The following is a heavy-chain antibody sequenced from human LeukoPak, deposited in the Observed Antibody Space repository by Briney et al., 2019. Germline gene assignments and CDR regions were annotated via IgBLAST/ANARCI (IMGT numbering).Heavy chain of an antibody. V-gene: IGHV3-53*01. CDR2: IYSGDTT. D-gene: IGHD4-17*01. J-gene: IGHJ4*02. Sequence: GGSLRLSCAASGFIVSNNYMSWVRQAPGKGLEWVSVIYSGDTTYYADSVKGRFTISRDNSKNTLYLQMNSLRAEDAGVYYCARGRDYGDYAGFNWGQGTLVTASS. CDR1: GFIVSNNY. CDR3: ARGRDYGDYAGFN.